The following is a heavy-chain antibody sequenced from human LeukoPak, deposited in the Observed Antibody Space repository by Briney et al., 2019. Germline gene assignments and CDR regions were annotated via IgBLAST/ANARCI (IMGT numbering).Heavy chain of an antibody. Sequence: ASVKVSCKASGYTFTGYYMHWVRQAPGQGLEWMGWINPNSGGTNYAQKFQGRVTMTRDTSISTAYMELSRLRSDDTAVYYCARSRFRQQLVLAKPAEHFQHWGQGTLGTVSS. D-gene: IGHD6-13*01. CDR2: INPNSGGT. J-gene: IGHJ1*01. CDR1: GYTFTGYY. V-gene: IGHV1-2*02. CDR3: ARSRFRQQLVLAKPAEHFQH.